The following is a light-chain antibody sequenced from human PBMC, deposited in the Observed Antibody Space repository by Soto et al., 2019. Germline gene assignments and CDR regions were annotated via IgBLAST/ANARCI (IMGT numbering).Light chain of an antibody. V-gene: IGKV1-5*03. CDR1: QRLSGW. CDR2: KTS. CDR3: LQYNRLYT. J-gene: IGKJ2*01. Sequence: DIQMTQSPSTLSASVGDRVTITCRASQRLSGWLAWYQQKPGKAPRLLIHKTSSLESVVPSRFSGSGSGTEFTLTISSLQPDDSATYYCLQYNRLYTFGQGTKLDIK.